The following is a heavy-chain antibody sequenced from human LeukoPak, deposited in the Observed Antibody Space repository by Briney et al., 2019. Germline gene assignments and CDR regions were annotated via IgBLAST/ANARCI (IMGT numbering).Heavy chain of an antibody. CDR3: AREGTLVGAREDSSRFDD. CDR2: IWYDGSNK. J-gene: IGHJ4*02. D-gene: IGHD1-26*01. CDR1: GFTFSSYG. Sequence: AGRSLRLSCAASGFTFSSYGMHWVRQAPGKGLEWVAVIWYDGSNKYYADSVKGRFTISRDNSKNTLYLQMNSLRADDTAVYYCAREGTLVGAREDSSRFDDWGQGTLVTVSS. V-gene: IGHV3-33*01.